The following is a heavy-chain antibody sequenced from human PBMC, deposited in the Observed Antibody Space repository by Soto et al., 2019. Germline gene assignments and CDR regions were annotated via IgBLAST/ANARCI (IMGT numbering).Heavy chain of an antibody. J-gene: IGHJ4*02. CDR3: ARVGGIVGATTHDY. D-gene: IGHD1-26*01. CDR2: INHSGST. CDR1: GGSFSGYY. Sequence: SETLSLTCAVYGGSFSGYYWSWIRQPPGKGLEWIGEINHSGSTNYNPSLKSRVTISVDTSKNQFSLKLSSVTAADTAMYYCARVGGIVGATTHDYWGQGTLVTVSS. V-gene: IGHV4-34*01.